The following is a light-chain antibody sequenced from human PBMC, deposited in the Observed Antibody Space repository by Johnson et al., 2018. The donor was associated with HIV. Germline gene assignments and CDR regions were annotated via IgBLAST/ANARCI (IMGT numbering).Light chain of an antibody. CDR1: SSNIGNNY. CDR2: DNN. J-gene: IGLJ1*01. V-gene: IGLV1-51*01. CDR3: GTWDSSLSVYV. Sequence: QLVLTQPPSVSAAPGQKVTISCSESSSNIGNNYVSWYQQLPGTAPKLVIYDNNKRPSGIPDRFSGSKSGTSATLGITGLQTGDEADYYCGTWDSSLSVYVFGTGTKVTVL.